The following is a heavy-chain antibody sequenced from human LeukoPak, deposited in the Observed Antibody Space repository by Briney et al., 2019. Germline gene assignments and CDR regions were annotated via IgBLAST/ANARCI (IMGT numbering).Heavy chain of an antibody. D-gene: IGHD2/OR15-2a*01. J-gene: IGHJ6*03. CDR1: GYTFAAYY. CDR3: ARGASVSVLYYFYYYMDV. CDR2: INPNTGGT. V-gene: IGHV1-2*02. Sequence: ASVKVSCKASGYTFAAYYMYWVRQAPGQGLEWMGWINPNTGGTNYAQKFQGRVTMTRDTSISTAYMELSRLRSDDTAVFYCARGASVSVLYYFYYYMDVWGKGTTVTISS.